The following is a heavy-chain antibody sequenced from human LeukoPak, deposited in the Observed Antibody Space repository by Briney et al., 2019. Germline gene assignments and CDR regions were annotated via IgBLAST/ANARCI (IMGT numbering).Heavy chain of an antibody. V-gene: IGHV4-59*01. D-gene: IGHD3-10*01. Sequence: SETLSLTCTVSGGSISSYYWSWIRQPPGKGLEWIGYIYYSGSTNYNPSLKSRVTISVDTSKNQFSLKLTSVTAADTAVYYCARSELLWFGGVNSGFDYWGQGTLVTVSS. CDR2: IYYSGST. CDR3: ARSELLWFGGVNSGFDY. CDR1: GGSISSYY. J-gene: IGHJ4*02.